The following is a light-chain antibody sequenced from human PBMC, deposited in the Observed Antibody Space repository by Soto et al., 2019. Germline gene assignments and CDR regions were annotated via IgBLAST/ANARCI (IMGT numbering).Light chain of an antibody. V-gene: IGLV2-14*03. CDR2: AVS. CDR1: SSDIGSYDH. CDR3: ISYTDRQSYL. J-gene: IGLJ1*01. Sequence: QSVLTQPASVSRCPGQSITISCSGTSSDIGSYDHVAWYQQFPGKSPKLIIYAVSDRPSGVSDRFSGSKSGISASLTISGLQTEDEADYYCISYTDRQSYLFGTGTKVTVL.